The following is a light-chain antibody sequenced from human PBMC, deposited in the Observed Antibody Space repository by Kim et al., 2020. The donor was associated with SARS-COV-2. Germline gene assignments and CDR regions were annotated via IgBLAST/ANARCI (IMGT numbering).Light chain of an antibody. CDR3: CSFAGSIIFAV. CDR1: SSDIGTYNL. V-gene: IGLV2-23*03. J-gene: IGLJ3*02. CDR2: ESD. Sequence: SITISCTGASSDIGTYNLVSWYQHHPGSAPKLIIYESDKRPSGISHRFSASKSGNTASLTITGLQAEDEADYYCCSFAGSIIFAVFGGGTQLTVL.